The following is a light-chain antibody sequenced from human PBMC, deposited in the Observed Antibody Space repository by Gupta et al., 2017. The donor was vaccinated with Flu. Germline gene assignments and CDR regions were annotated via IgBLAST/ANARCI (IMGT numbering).Light chain of an antibody. CDR1: SSDIGGYNY. Sequence: QPALPQPASWAGSPGQSITIFCTGASSDIGGYNYVSWYQHHPDKPPKLLIYKVNQRPSGISSHFSGSKSGNTASLTISGLQAEDEADYYCCSYTTASSVVFGGGTKVTVL. V-gene: IGLV2-14*01. CDR3: CSYTTASSVV. J-gene: IGLJ2*01. CDR2: KVN.